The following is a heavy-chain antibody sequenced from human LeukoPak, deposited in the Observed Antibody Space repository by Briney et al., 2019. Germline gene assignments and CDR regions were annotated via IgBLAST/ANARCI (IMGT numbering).Heavy chain of an antibody. CDR3: TTTAGYNYGQY. CDR2: LYIGGNT. D-gene: IGHD5-18*01. J-gene: IGHJ4*02. V-gene: IGHV3-53*01. CDR1: GLIVSNNY. Sequence: GGSLRLSCAASGLIVSNNYMNWVRQAPGKGLEWVSALYIGGNTYYADSVRGRFTISRDNSKNTLYLQMNSLRAEDTAVYYCTTTAGYNYGQYWGQGTLVTVSS.